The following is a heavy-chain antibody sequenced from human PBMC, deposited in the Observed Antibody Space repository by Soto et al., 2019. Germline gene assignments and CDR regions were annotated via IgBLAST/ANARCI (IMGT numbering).Heavy chain of an antibody. CDR1: GGSFSGYY. D-gene: IGHD3-22*01. J-gene: IGHJ6*02. CDR2: INHSGST. Sequence: PWEPLSLTCAVYGGSFSGYYWSWIRQPPGKGLEWIGEINHSGSTNYNPSLKSRVTISVDTSKNQFSLKLSSVTAADTAVYYCARLMIGEDYYYYYYGMDVWGQGTTVTVSS. V-gene: IGHV4-34*01. CDR3: ARLMIGEDYYYYYYGMDV.